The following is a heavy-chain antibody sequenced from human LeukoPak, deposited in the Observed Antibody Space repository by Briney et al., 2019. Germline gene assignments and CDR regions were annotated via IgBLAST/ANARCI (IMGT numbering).Heavy chain of an antibody. CDR2: IYPGDSDT. Sequence: GESLKISCKGSGYTFTSYWIGWVRQMPGKGPEWMGIIYPGDSDTRYSPSFQGQVTISADKSISTAYLQWSSLKASDTAIYYCARARYNWNSPPDYWGQGTLVTVSS. D-gene: IGHD1-1*01. CDR3: ARARYNWNSPPDY. J-gene: IGHJ4*02. CDR1: GYTFTSYW. V-gene: IGHV5-51*01.